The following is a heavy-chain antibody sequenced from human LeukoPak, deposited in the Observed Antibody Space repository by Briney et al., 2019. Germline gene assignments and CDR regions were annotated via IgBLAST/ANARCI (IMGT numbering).Heavy chain of an antibody. CDR2: IYTSGST. CDR1: GGSISSYY. Sequence: SETLSLTCTVSGGSISSYYWSWIRQPAGKGLEWIGRIYTSGSTNYNPSLKSRVTISVDTSKNQFSLKLTSVTAADTAVYYCARQLVSKRRFDSWGQGTLVTVSS. CDR3: ARQLVSKRRFDS. J-gene: IGHJ4*02. V-gene: IGHV4-4*07. D-gene: IGHD3-10*01.